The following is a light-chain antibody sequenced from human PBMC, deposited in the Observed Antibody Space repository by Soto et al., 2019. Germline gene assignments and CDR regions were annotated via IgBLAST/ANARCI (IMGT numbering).Light chain of an antibody. Sequence: DLQMTQSPSSLSASVRDRVTITCQASQDSRKSLIWYLQTPQKPPKLLVYDASNLETGVPSRFSGSGSGTYFTFTISSLQPEDIATYYCQQYENLPPSFGGGTKVEIK. J-gene: IGKJ4*01. V-gene: IGKV1-33*01. CDR2: DAS. CDR1: QDSRKS. CDR3: QQYENLPPS.